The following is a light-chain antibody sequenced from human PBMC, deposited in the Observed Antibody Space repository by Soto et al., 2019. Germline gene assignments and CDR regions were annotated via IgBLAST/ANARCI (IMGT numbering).Light chain of an antibody. V-gene: IGLV1-51*02. J-gene: IGLJ2*01. Sequence: QSVLTQPPSVSAAPGQKVTISCSGSSSNIGNNYLSWYQQLPGTAPKLLIYENNKRPSGIPDRFSGSKSGTSATLGITGLQTGDDADYYCGTWDSSLSAVVFGGGTKVTVL. CDR3: GTWDSSLSAVV. CDR2: ENN. CDR1: SSNIGNNY.